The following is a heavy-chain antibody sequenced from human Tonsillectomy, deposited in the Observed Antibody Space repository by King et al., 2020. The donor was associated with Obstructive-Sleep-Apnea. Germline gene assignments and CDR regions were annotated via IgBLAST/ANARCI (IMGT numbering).Heavy chain of an antibody. CDR2: IDPSGSYT. J-gene: IGHJ4*02. D-gene: IGHD5-12*01. Sequence: QLVQSGAEVKKPGESLRISCKGSGYSFTSYWINWVRQMPGKGLEWMGMIDPSGSYTNYSPSFQGHVAISPDKSISTAYLQWSSLKASDTAMYYCARSPNLVRGYGEGYYFDYWGQGTLVTVSS. CDR1: GYSFTSYW. V-gene: IGHV5-10-1*03. CDR3: ARSPNLVRGYGEGYYFDY.